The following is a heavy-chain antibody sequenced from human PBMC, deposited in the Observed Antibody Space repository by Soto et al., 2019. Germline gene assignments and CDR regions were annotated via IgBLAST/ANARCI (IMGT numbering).Heavy chain of an antibody. CDR1: GDSVSNNSVA. CDR3: ARTLWGRGVKYFDD. V-gene: IGHV6-1*01. CDR2: TYYRSKWHY. J-gene: IGHJ4*02. D-gene: IGHD3-16*01. Sequence: SQTLSLTCAISGDSVSNNSVAWNCVRQSPSRGLEWLGRTYYRSKWHYDYAPSVRSRITINPDPSKNHFSLQLNSVSPEDAAVYYCARTLWGRGVKYFDDWGQGTLVTVSS.